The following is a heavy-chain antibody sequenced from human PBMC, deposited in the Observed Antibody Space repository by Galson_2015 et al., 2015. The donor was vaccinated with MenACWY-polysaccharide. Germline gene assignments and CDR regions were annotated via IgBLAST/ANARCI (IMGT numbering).Heavy chain of an antibody. V-gene: IGHV4-4*02. D-gene: IGHD3-10*01. CDR2: IYHDGRT. J-gene: IGHJ6*02. CDR1: GGSISSRYW. Sequence: ETLSLTCAVSGGSISSRYWWTWVRQPPGKGLEWIGEIYHDGRTAYIPSLKSRITVSLDKAKSQVSLRLISVTAADTAVYYCAKRPIRASGGGLDVWGQGTTVT. CDR3: AKRPIRASGGGLDV.